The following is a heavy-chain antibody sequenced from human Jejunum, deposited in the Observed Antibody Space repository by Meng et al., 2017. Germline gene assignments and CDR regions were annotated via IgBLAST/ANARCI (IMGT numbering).Heavy chain of an antibody. D-gene: IGHD1-26*01. CDR2: ANT. CDR3: ARDSMGSLDY. V-gene: IGHV4-61*08. J-gene: IGHJ4*02. CDR1: GGSVGRAGYQ. Sequence: QLQCCGPGLVSPSEPLFSIFTVSGGSVGRAGYQWGWIRQPPGRGLEWIGYANTNYNPSLKRRVTISLDTSRNLFSLSLTSVTAADTAVYYCARDSMGSLDYWGQGILVTVSS.